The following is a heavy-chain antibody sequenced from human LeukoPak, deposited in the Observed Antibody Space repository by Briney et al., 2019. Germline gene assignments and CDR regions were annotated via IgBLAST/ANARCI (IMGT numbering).Heavy chain of an antibody. CDR2: MYYSGGT. J-gene: IGHJ3*02. Sequence: SETLSLTCTVSGGSISNSTYYWGWIRQPPGKGLEWIGSMYYSGGTYYNPSLKSRVTISVDTSKNQFSLSLISVTAADTAVYYCAREAWLPVGHAFVIWGQGTMVTVSS. CDR3: AREAWLPVGHAFVI. V-gene: IGHV4-39*02. D-gene: IGHD3-22*01. CDR1: GGSISNSTYY.